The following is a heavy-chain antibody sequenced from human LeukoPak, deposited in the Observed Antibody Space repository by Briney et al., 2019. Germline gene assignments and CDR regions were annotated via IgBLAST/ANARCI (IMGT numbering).Heavy chain of an antibody. Sequence: SQTLSLTCTVSGGSISSGDYWSWIRQHPGKGLEWIGYIYYSGSTYYNPSLKSRVTISVDTSKNQFSLKLSSVTAADTAVYYCARVDYGASGFDPWGQGTLVSVSS. CDR1: GGSISSGDY. CDR3: ARVDYGASGFDP. V-gene: IGHV4-31*03. J-gene: IGHJ5*02. CDR2: IYYSGST. D-gene: IGHD4-17*01.